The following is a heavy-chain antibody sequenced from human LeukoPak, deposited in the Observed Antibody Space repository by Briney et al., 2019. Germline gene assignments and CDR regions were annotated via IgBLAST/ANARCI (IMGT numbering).Heavy chain of an antibody. V-gene: IGHV3-21*01. Sequence: GGSLRLSCAASGFTFSSYSMNWVRQAPGKGLEWVSSISSSSSYIYYADSVKGRFTISRDNAKNSLYLQMNSLRAEDTAVYYCARDVTTYYYDSSGYYYHDYWGQGTLVTVSS. CDR3: ARDVTTYYYDSSGYYYHDY. D-gene: IGHD3-22*01. CDR2: ISSSSSYI. CDR1: GFTFSSYS. J-gene: IGHJ4*02.